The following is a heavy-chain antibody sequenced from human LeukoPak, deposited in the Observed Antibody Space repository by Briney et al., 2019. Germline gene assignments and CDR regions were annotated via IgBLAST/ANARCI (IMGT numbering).Heavy chain of an antibody. Sequence: GGSLRLSCAASGFTFSTYGMHWVRQAPGRGLEWVTFIGHDGTKIYYADSVQGRFTISRDNSKNTLYVEMNSLSGEDTALYYCAKDHVTWGNRYFDHWGQGTLGTVSS. J-gene: IGHJ4*02. D-gene: IGHD3-16*01. CDR3: AKDHVTWGNRYFDH. CDR2: IGHDGTKI. CDR1: GFTFSTYG. V-gene: IGHV3-30*02.